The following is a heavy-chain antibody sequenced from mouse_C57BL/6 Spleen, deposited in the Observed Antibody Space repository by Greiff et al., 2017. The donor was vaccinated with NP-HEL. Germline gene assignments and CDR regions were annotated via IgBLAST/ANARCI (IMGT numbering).Heavy chain of an antibody. V-gene: IGHV1-26*01. CDR2: INPNNGGT. D-gene: IGHD1-1*01. CDR1: GYTFTDYY. J-gene: IGHJ2*01. Sequence: EVQLQQSGPELVKPGASVKISCKASGYTFTDYYMNWVKQSHGKSLEWIGDINPNNGGTSYNQKFKGKATLTVDKSSSTAYMELRSLTSEDSAVYYCASAYGSSYIDYWGQGTTLTVSS. CDR3: ASAYGSSYIDY.